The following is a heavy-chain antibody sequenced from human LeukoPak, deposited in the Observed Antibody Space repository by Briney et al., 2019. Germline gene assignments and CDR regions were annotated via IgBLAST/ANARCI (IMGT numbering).Heavy chain of an antibody. CDR2: IYSGGST. Sequence: GGSLRLSCAASGVTVGNNYLSWVRQAPGKGLECVSIIYSGGSTYYADSVRGRCTISIATSTNTLYLQINSLRADDTAVYYCARDLYVGATTYFDYWGQGTLVTVSS. V-gene: IGHV3-53*01. J-gene: IGHJ4*02. CDR3: ARDLYVGATTYFDY. D-gene: IGHD1-26*01. CDR1: GVTVGNNY.